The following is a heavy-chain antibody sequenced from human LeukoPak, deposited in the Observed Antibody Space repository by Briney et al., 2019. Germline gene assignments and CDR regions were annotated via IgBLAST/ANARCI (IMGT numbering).Heavy chain of an antibody. V-gene: IGHV3-30*09. CDR1: GFTFSSYT. D-gene: IGHD4-23*01. J-gene: IGHJ4*02. CDR2: ILSDGGNK. Sequence: GSLRLSCAASGFTFSSYTMNWVRQAPGKGLEWVALILSDGGNKYYADSVRGRFAVSRDNSKNTLYLQMNSLRAEDTAVYYCAREERLRWTAYWGQGTLVTVSS. CDR3: AREERLRWTAY.